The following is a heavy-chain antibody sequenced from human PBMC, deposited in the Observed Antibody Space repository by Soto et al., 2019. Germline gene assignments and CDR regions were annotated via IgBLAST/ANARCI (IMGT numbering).Heavy chain of an antibody. CDR2: ISTYNGNT. J-gene: IGHJ6*02. D-gene: IGHD7-27*01. Sequence: QVQLLQSGAEVKKPGASVKVSCKASGYRFTTYGITWVRLAPGQGLEWLGGISTYNGNTDYAQNLQDRVTMTTETSTSTPYMEVTSLTSDDTAVYYCARGLGTNGLDVWGQGTTVTVSS. CDR3: ARGLGTNGLDV. CDR1: GYRFTTYG. V-gene: IGHV1-18*04.